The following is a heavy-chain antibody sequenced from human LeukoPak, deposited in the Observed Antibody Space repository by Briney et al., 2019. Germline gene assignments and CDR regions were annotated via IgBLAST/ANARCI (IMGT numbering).Heavy chain of an antibody. J-gene: IGHJ4*02. D-gene: IGHD6-25*01. CDR3: AKEKGSSSGCDY. V-gene: IGHV3-30*18. Sequence: GRSLRLSCAAAGVTFGSYGMHWVRQAPGKGLEWVAVISYDGSNKYYADSVKGRFTISRDNSKNTLYLQMNSLRAEDTAVYYCAKEKGSSSGCDYWGQGTLVTVSS. CDR1: GVTFGSYG. CDR2: ISYDGSNK.